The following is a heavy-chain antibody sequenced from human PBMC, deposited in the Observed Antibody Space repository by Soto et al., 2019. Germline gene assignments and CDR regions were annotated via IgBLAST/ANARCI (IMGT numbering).Heavy chain of an antibody. CDR2: MDPNSGST. CDR3: ARERKFDFWRKGLDV. J-gene: IGHJ6*02. CDR1: GYTFTTYD. V-gene: IGHV1-8*01. D-gene: IGHD3-3*01. Sequence: QAQLVQSGAGVRKPGASVKVSCKASGYTFTTYDINWVRQAPGQGLEWLGWMDPNSGSTGYAQNFQGRITMTRNISRNTAHMELSSLQSEDTAVYYCARERKFDFWRKGLDVWGQGTTVTVSS.